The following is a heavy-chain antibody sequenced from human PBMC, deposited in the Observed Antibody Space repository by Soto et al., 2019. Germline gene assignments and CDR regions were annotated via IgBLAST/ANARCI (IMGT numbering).Heavy chain of an antibody. D-gene: IGHD5-12*01. V-gene: IGHV3-15*07. CDR2: IKSKTDGGTT. Sequence: EVQLVESGGGLVKPGGSLRLSCAASGFTFSNAWMNWVRQAPGKGLEWVGRIKSKTDGGTTDYAAPVKGRFTISRDDSKNTLYLQMNSLKTEDTAVYYCTTGGGYSGYDPRGLRDYWGQGTLVTVSS. CDR1: GFTFSNAW. J-gene: IGHJ4*02. CDR3: TTGGGYSGYDPRGLRDY.